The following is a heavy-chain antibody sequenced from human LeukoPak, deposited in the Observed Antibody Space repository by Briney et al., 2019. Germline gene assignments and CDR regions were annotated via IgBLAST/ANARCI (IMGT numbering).Heavy chain of an antibody. CDR2: IYHSGST. V-gene: IGHV4-59*12. CDR3: ARASGYYSGADY. CDR1: GGSISSYY. D-gene: IGHD3-22*01. J-gene: IGHJ4*02. Sequence: SETLSLTCTVSGGSISSYYWSWIRQPPGKGLEWIGYIYHSGSTYYNPSLKSRVTISVDRSKNQFSLKLSSVTAADTAVYYCARASGYYSGADYWGQGTLVTVSS.